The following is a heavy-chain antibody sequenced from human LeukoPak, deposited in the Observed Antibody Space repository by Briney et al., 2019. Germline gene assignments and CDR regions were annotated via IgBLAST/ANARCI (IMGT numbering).Heavy chain of an antibody. D-gene: IGHD3-3*01. CDR2: INHSGST. CDR3: ARGVVGGSRYDFWSGSSTTFDP. Sequence: SETLSLTCTVSGGSFSGYYWSWIRQPPGKGLEWIGEINHSGSTNYNPSLKSRVTISVDTSKNQFSLKLSSVTAADTAVYYCARGVVGGSRYDFWSGSSTTFDPWGQGTLVTVSS. V-gene: IGHV4-34*01. J-gene: IGHJ5*02. CDR1: GGSFSGYY.